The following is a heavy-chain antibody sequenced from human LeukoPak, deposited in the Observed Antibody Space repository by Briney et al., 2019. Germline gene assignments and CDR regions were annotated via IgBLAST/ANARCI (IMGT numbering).Heavy chain of an antibody. D-gene: IGHD2-15*01. CDR1: GYTFTSYY. CDR3: ARGHCSGGSCYSGYYYGMDV. Sequence: ASVKVSCKASGYTFTSYYMHWVRQAPGQGLEWMGIINPSGGSTSYAQKFQGRVTMTRDTSTSTVYMELSSLRSEDTAVYYCARGHCSGGSCYSGYYYGMDVWGQGTTVTVSS. V-gene: IGHV1-46*01. CDR2: INPSGGST. J-gene: IGHJ6*02.